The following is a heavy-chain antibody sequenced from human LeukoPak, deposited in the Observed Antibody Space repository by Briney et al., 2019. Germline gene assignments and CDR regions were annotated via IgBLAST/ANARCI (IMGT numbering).Heavy chain of an antibody. D-gene: IGHD5-24*01. V-gene: IGHV4-34*01. J-gene: IGHJ4*02. CDR2: INHSGGT. CDR1: GGSFSGYY. Sequence: PSETLSLTCAVYGGSFSGYYWSWIRQPPGKGLEWIGEINHSGGTNYNPSLKSRVTISVDTSKNQFSLKLSSVTAADTAVYYCARQGRWLQATDYWGQGTLVTVSS. CDR3: ARQGRWLQATDY.